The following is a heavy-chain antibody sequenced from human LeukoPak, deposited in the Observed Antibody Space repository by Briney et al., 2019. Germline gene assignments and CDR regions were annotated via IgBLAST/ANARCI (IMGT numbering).Heavy chain of an antibody. Sequence: GGSLRLPCAASGFTFSAYGVTWVRQAPGKGLEWVSSMGVSGDNVHYADSVKGRFAISRDNSKNTLYLQMNSLRAEDAAVYYCAKDPNGDYVGAFDTWGQGTMVIVSS. J-gene: IGHJ3*02. V-gene: IGHV3-23*01. D-gene: IGHD4-17*01. CDR2: MGVSGDNV. CDR3: AKDPNGDYVGAFDT. CDR1: GFTFSAYG.